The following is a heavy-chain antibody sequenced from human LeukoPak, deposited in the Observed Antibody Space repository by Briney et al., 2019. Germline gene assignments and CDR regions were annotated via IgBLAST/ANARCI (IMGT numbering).Heavy chain of an antibody. CDR1: GFTFSAYT. Sequence: GGSLRLSCAASGFTFSAYTMNWVRQVPGKGLEWVSSISGGSTYSFYSDSVKGRFTISRDNAKNSLYLQMNSLRVDDTAVYYCARVRDLYRDYWGQGILVTVSS. V-gene: IGHV3-21*01. J-gene: IGHJ4*02. CDR2: ISGGSTYS. CDR3: ARVRDLYRDY. D-gene: IGHD2-2*02.